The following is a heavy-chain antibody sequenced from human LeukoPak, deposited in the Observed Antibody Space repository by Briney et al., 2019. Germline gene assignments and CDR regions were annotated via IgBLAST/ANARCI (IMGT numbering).Heavy chain of an antibody. J-gene: IGHJ4*02. V-gene: IGHV3-30-3*01. CDR1: GFTFTNYA. CDR3: ARDRGYCSGGSCPLDY. CDR2: ISYDGSIK. D-gene: IGHD2-15*01. Sequence: GGSLRPSCAASGFTFTNYAIHWVRRAPGKGLEWVALISYDGSIKYYADSVKGRFTISRDNSKNTLYLQMNSLRAEDTAVYYCARDRGYCSGGSCPLDYWGQGTLVTVSS.